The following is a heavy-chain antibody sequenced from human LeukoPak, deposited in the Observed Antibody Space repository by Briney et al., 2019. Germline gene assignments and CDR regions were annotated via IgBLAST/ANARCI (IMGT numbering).Heavy chain of an antibody. D-gene: IGHD2-15*01. V-gene: IGHV1-2*04. CDR2: INPNSGGT. CDR1: GYTFTGYY. J-gene: IGHJ4*02. Sequence: ASVMVSCKASGYTFTGYYMHWVRQAPGQGLEWMGWINPNSGGTNYAQKFQGWVTMTRDTSISTAYMELSRLRSDDTAVYYCARGERVGYCSGGSCYGYFDYWGQGTLVTVSS. CDR3: ARGERVGYCSGGSCYGYFDY.